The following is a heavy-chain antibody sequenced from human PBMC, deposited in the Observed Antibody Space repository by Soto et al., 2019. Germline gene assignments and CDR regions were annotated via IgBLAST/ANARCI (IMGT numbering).Heavy chain of an antibody. V-gene: IGHV2-5*02. Sequence: ESGPTLVNPTQTLTLTCTFSGFSLSTSGVGVGWIRQPPGKALEWLAFLYSDHDKRYSPSLKSSLTITKYTSKNQVVLTMTNMDPVDTATYDGAYRRSSSWEMDYWGQGTLVTVSS. J-gene: IGHJ4*02. CDR1: GFSLSTSGVG. CDR3: AYRRSSSWEMDY. D-gene: IGHD6-13*01. CDR2: LYSDHDK.